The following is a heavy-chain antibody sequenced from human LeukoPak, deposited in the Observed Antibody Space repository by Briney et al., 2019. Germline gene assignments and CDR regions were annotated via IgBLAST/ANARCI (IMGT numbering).Heavy chain of an antibody. D-gene: IGHD1-26*01. J-gene: IGHJ4*02. V-gene: IGHV1-8*01. CDR3: ARDEGGSTPFDY. CDR1: GYTFTSYD. Sequence: ASVKVSCKASGYTFTSYDFNWLRQATGQGPEWMGWMNPNSGATGYAQRFQGRVTMTRSASINTAYMELSSLRSEDTAVYYCARDEGGSTPFDYWGQGTLVTVSS. CDR2: MNPNSGAT.